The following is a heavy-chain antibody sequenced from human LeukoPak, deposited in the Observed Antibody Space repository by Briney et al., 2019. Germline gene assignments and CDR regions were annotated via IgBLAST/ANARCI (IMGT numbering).Heavy chain of an antibody. D-gene: IGHD2-15*01. Sequence: GGSPRLSCAASGFTFSDYWIHWVRQAPGKGLVWVSRINTDGSITNYADSVKGRFSISRDNAKNTLYLQMSSLRAEDTAVYYCAKVRLYCSGGSSCYYHPFDYWGQGTLVTVSS. CDR3: AKVRLYCSGGSSCYYHPFDY. CDR1: GFTFSDYW. V-gene: IGHV3-74*01. J-gene: IGHJ4*02. CDR2: INTDGSIT.